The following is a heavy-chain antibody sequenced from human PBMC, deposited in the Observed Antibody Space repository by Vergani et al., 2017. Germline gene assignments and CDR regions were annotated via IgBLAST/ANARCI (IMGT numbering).Heavy chain of an antibody. D-gene: IGHD4-23*01. Sequence: VQLVQSGAEVKKPGSSVKVSCKASGGTFTDYYMHWVQQAPGKGLEWMGLVDPEDGETIYAEKFQGRVTITADTSTDTAYMELSSLRSEDTAVYYCATRGYGGNSAFDYWGQGTLVTVSS. CDR3: ATRGYGGNSAFDY. CDR1: GGTFTDYY. CDR2: VDPEDGET. J-gene: IGHJ4*02. V-gene: IGHV1-69-2*01.